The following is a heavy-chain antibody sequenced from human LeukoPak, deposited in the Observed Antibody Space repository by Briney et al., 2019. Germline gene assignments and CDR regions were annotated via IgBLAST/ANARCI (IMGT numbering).Heavy chain of an antibody. Sequence: KRSETLSLTCAVSGGSFSGYYWTWIRQPPGKGLEWIGEINHSGSANYNPSLKSRVTISLDTSKNQFSLKLSSVTAADTAVYYCARGQGTVTTHWGQGTLVTVSS. CDR1: GGSFSGYY. V-gene: IGHV4-34*01. CDR3: ARGQGTVTTH. CDR2: INHSGSA. D-gene: IGHD4-17*01. J-gene: IGHJ4*02.